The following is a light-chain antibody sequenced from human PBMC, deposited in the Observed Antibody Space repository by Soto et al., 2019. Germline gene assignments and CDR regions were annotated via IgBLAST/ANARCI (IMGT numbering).Light chain of an antibody. Sequence: EIFVTQSPGTLSLSPWEIATLSCRASQSVSSNLAWYQQKPGQAPRLLIYGASTRATGIPARFSGSGSGTEFTLTISSLQSEDFAVYYCQQYNNWPPWTFGQGTKVDIK. CDR3: QQYNNWPPWT. V-gene: IGKV3-15*01. J-gene: IGKJ1*01. CDR2: GAS. CDR1: QSVSSN.